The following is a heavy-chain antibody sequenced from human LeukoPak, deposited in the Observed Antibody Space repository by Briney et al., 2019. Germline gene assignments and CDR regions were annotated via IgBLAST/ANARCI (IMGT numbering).Heavy chain of an antibody. Sequence: PGGSLRLSCAASGFTFSSYAMHWVRQAPGKGLEYVSAISSNGGSTYYANSVKGRFTISRDNSKNTLYLQMGSLRAEDMAVYYCARDGSSSNFDYWGQGTLVTVSS. CDR1: GFTFSSYA. V-gene: IGHV3-64*01. CDR2: ISSNGGST. J-gene: IGHJ4*02. CDR3: ARDGSSSNFDY. D-gene: IGHD6-6*01.